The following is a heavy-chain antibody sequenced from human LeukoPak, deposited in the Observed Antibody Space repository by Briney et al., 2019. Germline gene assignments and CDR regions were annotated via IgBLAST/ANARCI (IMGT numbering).Heavy chain of an antibody. CDR1: GYTFTSYD. V-gene: IGHV1-8*01. CDR3: ARDSSSWSSRTFDY. CDR2: MNPNSGNT. J-gene: IGHJ4*02. Sequence: RASVKLTCTAYGYTFTSYDINWVRQATGQGLEWMGWMNPNSGNTGYAQKFQVRVTMARNTSISTAYMELSSLRSEDTAVYYCARDSSSWSSRTFDYWGQGTLVTVCS. D-gene: IGHD6-13*01.